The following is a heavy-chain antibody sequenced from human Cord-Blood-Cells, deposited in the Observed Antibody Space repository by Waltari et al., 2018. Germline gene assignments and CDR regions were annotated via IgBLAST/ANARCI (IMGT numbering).Heavy chain of an antibody. CDR2: IKQDGSEK. CDR3: ARDSSGFDY. Sequence: EVQLVESGGGLVQPGGYLRLSCAASGFTFSRYWLRWVRQAPGKGLEGVANIKQDGSEKYYVDAVKGRFTISRDNAKNSLYLQMNSLRAEDTAVYYCARDSSGFDYWGQGTLVTVSS. CDR1: GFTFSRYW. J-gene: IGHJ4*02. V-gene: IGHV3-7*01. D-gene: IGHD6-19*01.